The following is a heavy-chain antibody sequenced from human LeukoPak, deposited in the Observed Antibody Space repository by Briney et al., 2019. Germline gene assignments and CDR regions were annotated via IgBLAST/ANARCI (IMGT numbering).Heavy chain of an antibody. Sequence: SETLSLTCAVSGGSISSGGYSWSWIRQPPGKGLEWIGYIYHSGSTYYNPSLKSRVTISVDRSKNQFSLKLSSVTAADTAVYYCARVAYHSDWFDPWGQGTLVTVSS. CDR3: ARVAYHSDWFDP. V-gene: IGHV4-30-2*01. CDR1: GGSISSGGYS. D-gene: IGHD2-2*01. J-gene: IGHJ5*02. CDR2: IYHSGST.